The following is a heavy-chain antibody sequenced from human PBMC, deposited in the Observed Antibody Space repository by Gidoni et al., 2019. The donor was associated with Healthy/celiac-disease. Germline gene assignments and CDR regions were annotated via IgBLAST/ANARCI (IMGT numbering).Heavy chain of an antibody. D-gene: IGHD3-3*01. V-gene: IGHV3-66*02. CDR1: GVTVSSNY. CDR3: AGHYDFWSGYYL. J-gene: IGHJ5*02. Sequence: EVQRVESGGGLVRRGGSLRLSCAASGVTVSSNYMSWVRQAPGKGLECVSVIYRGGSTYYADSVKGRFTISRDNSKNTLYLQMNSLRAEDTAVYYCAGHYDFWSGYYLWGQGTLVTVSS. CDR2: IYRGGST.